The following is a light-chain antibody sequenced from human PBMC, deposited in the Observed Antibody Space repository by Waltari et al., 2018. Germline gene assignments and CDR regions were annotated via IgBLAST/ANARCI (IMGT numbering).Light chain of an antibody. V-gene: IGLV2-14*03. CDR1: SSDVGTYHF. CDR3: SSYTSSSSVV. J-gene: IGLJ2*01. Sequence: QSALTQPASVSGSPGQSITISCTGTSSDVGTYHFVSWYQQHPGKAPKLMSYEVTKRPSGVSNRFSGSKSANTASLTISGLQAEDEADYYCSSYTSSSSVVFGGGTKLTVL. CDR2: EVT.